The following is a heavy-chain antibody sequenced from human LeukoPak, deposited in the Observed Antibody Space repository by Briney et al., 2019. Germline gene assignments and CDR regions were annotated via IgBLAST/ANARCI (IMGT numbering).Heavy chain of an antibody. CDR3: ARDPIVVVVAATQASSFDY. J-gene: IGHJ4*02. Sequence: ASVKVSCKASGYTFTSYYMHWVRQAPGQGLEWMGIINPRGGSTSYAQKFQGRVTMTRDTSTSTVYMELSSLRSEDTAVYYCARDPIVVVVAATQASSFDYWGQGTLVTVSS. V-gene: IGHV1-46*01. CDR2: INPRGGST. CDR1: GYTFTSYY. D-gene: IGHD2-15*01.